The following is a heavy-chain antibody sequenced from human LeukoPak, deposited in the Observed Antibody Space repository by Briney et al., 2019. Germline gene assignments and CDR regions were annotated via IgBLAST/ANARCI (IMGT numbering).Heavy chain of an antibody. CDR3: AKGELIYNWNDGSYFDY. D-gene: IGHD1-1*01. Sequence: AGGSLRLSCVASEFTFSSYSMNWVRQAPGKGLEWVAVISYDGSNKYYADSVKGRFTISRDNSKNTLYLQMNSLRAEDTAVYYCAKGELIYNWNDGSYFDYWGQGTLVTVSS. J-gene: IGHJ4*02. CDR1: EFTFSSYS. V-gene: IGHV3-30*18. CDR2: ISYDGSNK.